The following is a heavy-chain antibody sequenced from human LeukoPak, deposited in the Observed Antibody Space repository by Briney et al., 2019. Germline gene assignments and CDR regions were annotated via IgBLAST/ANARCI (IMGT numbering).Heavy chain of an antibody. V-gene: IGHV4-4*07. CDR1: GGSISSYY. CDR3: ARSGYEVLYWYFDL. CDR2: IYTSGST. D-gene: IGHD3-22*01. J-gene: IGHJ2*01. Sequence: PSETLSLTCTVSGGSISSYYWSWIRQPAGKGLEWIGRIYTSGSTSYNPSLKSRVTMSVDTSKNQFSLKLSSVTAADTAVYYCARSGYEVLYWYFDLWGRGTLVTVSS.